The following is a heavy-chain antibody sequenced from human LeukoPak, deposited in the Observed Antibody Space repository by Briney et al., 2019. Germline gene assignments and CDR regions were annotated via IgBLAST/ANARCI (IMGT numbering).Heavy chain of an antibody. CDR2: INTDGTAT. D-gene: IGHD1-14*01. Sequence: GSLRLSCAASGLTLSSYWMHWVPQAPGKGVVWVSHINTDGTATTYADSVKGRFTISRDNAKNTLYLQMNSLRAEDTAVYYCVRDSNLSFDYWGQGALVTVSS. J-gene: IGHJ4*02. V-gene: IGHV3-74*01. CDR3: VRDSNLSFDY. CDR1: GLTLSSYW.